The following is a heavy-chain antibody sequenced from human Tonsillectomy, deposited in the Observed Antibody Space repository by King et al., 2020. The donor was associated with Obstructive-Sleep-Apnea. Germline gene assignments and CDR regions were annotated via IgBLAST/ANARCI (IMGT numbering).Heavy chain of an antibody. CDR3: ARRNLYYYGSGSYYTNWFDP. Sequence: VQLQESGPGLVKPSETLSLTCTVSGGSISSYYWSWIRQPPGKGLEWIGYIYYSGSTNYNPSLKSRITISVDTSKNQFSLKLVSVTAADTAVYYCARRNLYYYGSGSYYTNWFDPWGQGTLVTVSS. V-gene: IGHV4-59*08. D-gene: IGHD3-10*01. CDR2: IYYSGST. J-gene: IGHJ5*02. CDR1: GGSISSYY.